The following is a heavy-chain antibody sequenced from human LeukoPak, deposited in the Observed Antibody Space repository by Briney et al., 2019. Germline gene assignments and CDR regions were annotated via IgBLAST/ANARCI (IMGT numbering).Heavy chain of an antibody. CDR2: INTNTGNP. D-gene: IGHD3-22*01. CDR3: ARDYFYDSSGYYPFYFDY. V-gene: IGHV7-4-1*02. CDR1: GYTFSSYT. Sequence: ASVKVSCKASGYTFSSYTMNWVRQAPGQGLEWMGWINTNTGNPTYAQGFTGRFVFSLDTSVSTAYLQISSLKAEDTAVYYCARDYFYDSSGYYPFYFDYWGQGTLVTVSS. J-gene: IGHJ4*02.